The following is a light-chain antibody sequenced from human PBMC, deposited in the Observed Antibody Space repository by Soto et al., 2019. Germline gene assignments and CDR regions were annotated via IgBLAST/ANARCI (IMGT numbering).Light chain of an antibody. CDR3: CSYAHTSRV. CDR2: DVN. J-gene: IGLJ3*02. Sequence: QSVLTQPRSVAGSPGQSVTFSCTGTRGDIGAYNYVSWYQFHPGKAPKMIIYDVNKRPSGVPDRFSGSKSGNTASLTISWLQAEDEADYYCCSYAHTSRVFGGGTELTVL. CDR1: RGDIGAYNY. V-gene: IGLV2-11*01.